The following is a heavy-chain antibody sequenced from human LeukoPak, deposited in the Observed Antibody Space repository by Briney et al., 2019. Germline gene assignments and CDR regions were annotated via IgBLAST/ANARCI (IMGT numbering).Heavy chain of an antibody. Sequence: SETLSLTCTVSGGSISSYYWSWIRQPPGKGLEWIGYIYYSGSTNYNPSLKSRVTISVDTSKNQFSLKLSSVTAADTAVYYCARTGYYYYGMDVWGQGTTVTVSS. V-gene: IGHV4-59*08. J-gene: IGHJ6*02. CDR3: ARTGYYYYGMDV. CDR2: IYYSGST. CDR1: GGSISSYY.